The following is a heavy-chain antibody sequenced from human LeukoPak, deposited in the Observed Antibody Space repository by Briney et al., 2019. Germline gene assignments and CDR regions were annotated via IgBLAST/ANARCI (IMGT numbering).Heavy chain of an antibody. CDR2: ISSSGSTI. CDR1: GFTFSDYY. Sequence: GGSLRLSCAASGFTFSDYYMSWIRQAPGKGLEWVSYISSSGSTIYYADSVKGRFTISRDNAKNSLYLQMNSLRAEDTAVYYCARDGAAVAHNWFDPWGQGTLVTVSS. V-gene: IGHV3-11*01. D-gene: IGHD6-19*01. J-gene: IGHJ5*02. CDR3: ARDGAAVAHNWFDP.